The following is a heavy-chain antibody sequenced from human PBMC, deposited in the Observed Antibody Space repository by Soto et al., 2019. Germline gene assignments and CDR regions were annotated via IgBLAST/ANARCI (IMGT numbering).Heavy chain of an antibody. CDR1: GGSFSGYD. D-gene: IGHD2-21*01. V-gene: IGHV4-34*01. Sequence: PSETLSLTCAVYGGSFSGYDWTWIRQPPGTGLEWIGEINHSGSTNYNPSLKSRVTISVDTSKNQFSLKLTSVTAADTAVYYCASDKITGLFDYWGQRTLVTVSS. CDR2: INHSGST. CDR3: ASDKITGLFDY. J-gene: IGHJ4*02.